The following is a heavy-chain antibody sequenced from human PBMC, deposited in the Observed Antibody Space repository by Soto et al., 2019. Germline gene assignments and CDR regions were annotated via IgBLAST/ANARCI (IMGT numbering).Heavy chain of an antibody. Sequence: QVQPVQSGAEVKKPGASVKVSCKASGYTSTNYGISWVRQAPGQGLEWMGWISAYNGYTNYAQKLQGRITMTTDTATNTVYRELRSLRSDDTAVYYCGRRDYDILTGYYSGVDYWGQGTLVTVSS. D-gene: IGHD3-9*01. CDR1: GYTSTNYG. CDR3: GRRDYDILTGYYSGVDY. J-gene: IGHJ4*02. CDR2: ISAYNGYT. V-gene: IGHV1-18*01.